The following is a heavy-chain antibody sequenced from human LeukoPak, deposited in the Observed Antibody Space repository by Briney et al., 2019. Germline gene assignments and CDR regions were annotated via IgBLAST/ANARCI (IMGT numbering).Heavy chain of an antibody. J-gene: IGHJ4*02. CDR3: ARDRPGAAGFDY. V-gene: IGHV4-59*01. D-gene: IGHD1-26*01. Sequence: PSETLSLPCTVSGGSISSYYWSWIRQPPGKGLEGNGYIYYSGSRNYNPSLKSRVTLSVDTSTNHFSLKLSSVTAAATAVYYCARDRPGAAGFDYWGQGTLVTVSS. CDR2: IYYSGSR. CDR1: GGSISSYY.